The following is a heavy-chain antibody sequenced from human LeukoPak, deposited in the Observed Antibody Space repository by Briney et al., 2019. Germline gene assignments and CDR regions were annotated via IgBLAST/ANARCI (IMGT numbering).Heavy chain of an antibody. CDR2: ISDSGTRT. D-gene: IGHD4-17*01. Sequence: GGSLRLSCAASGFTFSSYSMSWARQAPGKGLEWVSSISDSGTRTYYADSVKGRFTISRDNSKSTLYLQMNSLRAEDTAVHYCASGGTVTRIDYWGQGTLVTVSS. J-gene: IGHJ4*02. V-gene: IGHV3-23*01. CDR1: GFTFSSYS. CDR3: ASGGTVTRIDY.